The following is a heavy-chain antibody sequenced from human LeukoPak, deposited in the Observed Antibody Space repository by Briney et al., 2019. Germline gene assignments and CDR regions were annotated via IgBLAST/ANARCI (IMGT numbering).Heavy chain of an antibody. D-gene: IGHD3-22*01. J-gene: IGHJ4*02. Sequence: GGSLRLSCVASGFTFSSHTMNWVRQAPGKGLEWVSSISSGTTYIYYADSVKGRFTLSRDNAKNSLYLQMNSLRAEDTAVYYCARERYHDSSLDYWGQGILVTVSS. CDR1: GFTFSSHT. CDR3: ARERYHDSSLDY. V-gene: IGHV3-21*01. CDR2: ISSGTTYI.